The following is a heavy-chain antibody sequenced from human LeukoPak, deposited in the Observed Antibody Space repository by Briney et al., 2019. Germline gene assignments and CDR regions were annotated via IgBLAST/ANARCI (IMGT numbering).Heavy chain of an antibody. D-gene: IGHD3-3*01. J-gene: IGHJ4*02. Sequence: GGSLRLSCAASGFTFSNAWMSWVRQAPGKGLEWVGRTKGKAAAGTTDYAAPVKGRFTISRDDSKNTLYLQMNSLKTADTAVYYCTTPYDFKLFGYWGQGTLVTVSS. CDR3: TTPYDFKLFGY. CDR2: TKGKAAAGTT. CDR1: GFTFSNAW. V-gene: IGHV3-15*01.